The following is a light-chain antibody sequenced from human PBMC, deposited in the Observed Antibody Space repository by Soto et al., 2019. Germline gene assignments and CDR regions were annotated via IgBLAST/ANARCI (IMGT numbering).Light chain of an antibody. J-gene: IGKJ2*01. CDR1: QTISSSY. CDR2: GAS. V-gene: IGKV3-20*01. CDR3: QQYSSAST. Sequence: EIVLTQSPGTLSLSPGERATLSCTASQTISSSYLAWYQQKPGQAPRLLIYGASSRATGIPDNFSGSGSGTDFTLTISRLEPEDFAVYYCQQYSSASTFGQGTKLGIK.